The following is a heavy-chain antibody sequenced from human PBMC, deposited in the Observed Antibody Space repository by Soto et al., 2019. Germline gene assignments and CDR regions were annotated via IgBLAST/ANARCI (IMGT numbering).Heavy chain of an antibody. CDR3: ARGFNGFDI. CDR1: GFTFSSYA. J-gene: IGHJ3*02. CDR2: ISYDGSNK. Sequence: QVQLVESGGGVVQPGRSLRLSCAASGFTFSSYAMHWVRQAPGKGLEWVAVISYDGSNKYYADSVKGRFTISRDNSKNTLYLQMNRLRAEDTAVYYCARGFNGFDIWGQGTMVTVSS. V-gene: IGHV3-30-3*01.